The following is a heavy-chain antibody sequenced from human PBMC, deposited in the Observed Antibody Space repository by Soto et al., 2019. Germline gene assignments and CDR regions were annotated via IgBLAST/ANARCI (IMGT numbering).Heavy chain of an antibody. V-gene: IGHV3-23*01. CDR3: ARDLSPGTDWYLAFDI. CDR1: GFTFSSYA. Sequence: EVQLLDSGGGLVQPGGSLRLSCAASGFTFSSYAVSWVRQAPGKGLEWVSTISGSGDNTYYADSVKGRFTISRDNSKNTLSLQMNSLRADDTAVYYCARDLSPGTDWYLAFDIWGQGTVVTVSS. CDR2: ISGSGDNT. J-gene: IGHJ3*02. D-gene: IGHD6-19*01.